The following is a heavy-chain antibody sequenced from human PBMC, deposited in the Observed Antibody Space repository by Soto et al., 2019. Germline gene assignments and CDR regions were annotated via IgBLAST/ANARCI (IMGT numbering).Heavy chain of an antibody. J-gene: IGHJ5*02. CDR2: IGTAGDT. CDR1: GFTFSSYD. CDR3: ARGGGRVATPWFDP. V-gene: IGHV3-13*04. D-gene: IGHD3-16*01. Sequence: EVQLVESGGGLVQPGGSLRLSCAASGFTFSSYDMHWVRQATGKGLEWVSAIGTAGDTYYPGSVKGRFTISRENAKNSWYPQMNSLRAGDTAGYYCARGGGRVATPWFDPWGQGTLVTVSS.